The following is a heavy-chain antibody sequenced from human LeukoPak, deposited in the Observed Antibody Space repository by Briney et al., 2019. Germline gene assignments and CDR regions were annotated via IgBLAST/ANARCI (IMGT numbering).Heavy chain of an antibody. CDR3: ARGGEGASYDFWSGCPVPPLDYYYYYYMDV. CDR2: INWNGGST. CDR1: GFTFDDYG. V-gene: IGHV3-20*04. Sequence: GGSLRLSCAASGFTFDDYGMSWVRQAPGKGLEWVSGINWNGGSTGYADSVKGRFTISRDNAKNSLYLQMNSLRAEDTALYYCARGGEGASYDFWSGCPVPPLDYYYYYYMDVWGKGTTVTVPS. D-gene: IGHD3-3*01. J-gene: IGHJ6*03.